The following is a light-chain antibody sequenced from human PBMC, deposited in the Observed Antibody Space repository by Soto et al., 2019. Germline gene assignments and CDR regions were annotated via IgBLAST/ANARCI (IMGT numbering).Light chain of an antibody. CDR1: QDIRNF. CDR2: AAS. Sequence: DLQMTQSPTSLSASVGDRVTITCRASQDIRNFVAWYQQKPGKAHKLLIYAASTLQSGVPSRFSGSGSGTDFTLTINSLQPEDVATYSCQKYSSVPVFGPGTKVEIK. CDR3: QKYSSVPV. J-gene: IGKJ3*01. V-gene: IGKV1-27*01.